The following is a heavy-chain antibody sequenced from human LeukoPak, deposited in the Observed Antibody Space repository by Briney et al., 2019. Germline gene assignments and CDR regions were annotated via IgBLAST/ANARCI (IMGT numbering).Heavy chain of an antibody. D-gene: IGHD6-19*01. Sequence: PGGSLRLSCAASGFTFSNYNMNWVRQAPWKGLEWVSSISTRSNYIYYIDSVKGRFTISRDDAKNSLSLQMDSLRAEDTALYYCAKAQYSSERYYGMDVWGQETTVTVSS. CDR3: AKAQYSSERYYGMDV. J-gene: IGHJ6*02. CDR2: ISTRSNYI. CDR1: GFTFSNYN. V-gene: IGHV3-21*04.